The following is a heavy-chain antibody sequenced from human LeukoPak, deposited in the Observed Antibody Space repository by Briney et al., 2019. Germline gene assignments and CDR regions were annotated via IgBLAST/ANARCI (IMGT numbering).Heavy chain of an antibody. Sequence: ASVKVSCKASGYTFTGYYMHWVRQAPEQGLEWMGWINPNSGGTNYAQKFQGRVTMTRDTSIGTAYMELSRLRSDDTAVYYCARVGIYYDSSGPAGYWGQGTLVTVSS. CDR3: ARVGIYYDSSGPAGY. CDR1: GYTFTGYY. CDR2: INPNSGGT. D-gene: IGHD3-22*01. V-gene: IGHV1-2*02. J-gene: IGHJ4*02.